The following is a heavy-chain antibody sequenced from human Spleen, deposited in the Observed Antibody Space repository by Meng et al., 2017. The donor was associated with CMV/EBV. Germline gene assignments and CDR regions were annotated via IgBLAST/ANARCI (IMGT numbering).Heavy chain of an antibody. CDR2: INHRGST. CDR3: AQFAAGTMLDQ. V-gene: IGHV4-34*01. CDR1: GGSFSGYY. D-gene: IGHD3-3*01. Sequence: SQTLSLTCAVYGGSFSGYYWSWIRQPPGKGLEWIGEINHRGSTNYNPSLKSRVTISADTSKNQFSLKLSYVTAADTAVYYCAQFAAGTMLDQWGQGTLVTVSS. J-gene: IGHJ5*02.